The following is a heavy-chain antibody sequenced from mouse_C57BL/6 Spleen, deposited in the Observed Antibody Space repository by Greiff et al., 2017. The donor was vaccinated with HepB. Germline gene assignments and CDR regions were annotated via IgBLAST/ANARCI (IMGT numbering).Heavy chain of an antibody. Sequence: VQLQQSGPELVKPGASVKISCKASGYTFTDYYMNWVKQSHGKSLEWIGDINPNNGGTSYNQKFKGKATLTVDKSSSTAYMELRSLTSEDSAVYYCANYYGGYWGQGTTLTVSS. J-gene: IGHJ2*01. CDR3: ANYYGGY. CDR2: INPNNGGT. V-gene: IGHV1-26*01. D-gene: IGHD2-1*01. CDR1: GYTFTDYY.